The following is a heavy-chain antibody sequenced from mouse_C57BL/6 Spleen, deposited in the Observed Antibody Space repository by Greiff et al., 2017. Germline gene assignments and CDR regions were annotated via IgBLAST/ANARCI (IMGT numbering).Heavy chain of an antibody. D-gene: IGHD1-1*01. CDR2: IHPNSGST. CDR1: GYTFTSYW. Sequence: QVQLQQSGAELVKPGASVKLSCKASGYTFTSYWMHWVKQRPGQGLEWIGMIHPNSGSTNYNEKFKSKATLTVDKSSSTAYMQLSSLTSEDSAVYYCARYITTVVATNWYFDVWGTGTTVTVSS. J-gene: IGHJ1*03. V-gene: IGHV1-64*01. CDR3: ARYITTVVATNWYFDV.